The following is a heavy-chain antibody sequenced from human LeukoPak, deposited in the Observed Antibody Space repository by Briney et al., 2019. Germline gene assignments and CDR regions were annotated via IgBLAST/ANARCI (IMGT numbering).Heavy chain of an antibody. Sequence: GGSLRLSCAASEISFSDYWMTWIRQAPGKGLEWVANINQDGSEKLYVDSVKGRFTISRDNAKNSLYLQMHSLRVEDTAVYYCGGGSGWSHEFWGQGALVTVSS. D-gene: IGHD6-19*01. CDR3: GGGSGWSHEF. J-gene: IGHJ4*02. CDR2: INQDGSEK. CDR1: EISFSDYW. V-gene: IGHV3-7*04.